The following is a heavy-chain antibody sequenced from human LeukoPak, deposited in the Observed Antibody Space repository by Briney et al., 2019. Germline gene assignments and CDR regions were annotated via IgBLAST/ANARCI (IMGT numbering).Heavy chain of an antibody. D-gene: IGHD5-12*01. J-gene: IGHJ6*02. Sequence: SETLSLTCTVSGGSLSSYYWSWTRQPPGKGLEWIGYIYYSGSTNYNPSLKSRVTISVDTSKNQFSLKLSSVTAADTAVYYCARDRRWLRSPNYYYYYGMDVWGQGTTVTVSS. V-gene: IGHV4-59*01. CDR1: GGSLSSYY. CDR2: IYYSGST. CDR3: ARDRRWLRSPNYYYYYGMDV.